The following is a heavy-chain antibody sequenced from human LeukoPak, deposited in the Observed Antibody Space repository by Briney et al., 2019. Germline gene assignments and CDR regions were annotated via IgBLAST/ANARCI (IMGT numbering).Heavy chain of an antibody. CDR2: MYAGGTT. CDR3: AKAVVGGTVGDY. Sequence: PGGSLRLSCAASGVIVSRNFMGWVRQAPGKGLQWVAIMYAGGTTDYSDSVRGRFHISRDSSNNTLSLQINSLRPDDTAVYYCAKAVVGGTVGDYWGQGTLVTVSS. J-gene: IGHJ4*02. V-gene: IGHV3-53*01. CDR1: GVIVSRNF. D-gene: IGHD2-15*01.